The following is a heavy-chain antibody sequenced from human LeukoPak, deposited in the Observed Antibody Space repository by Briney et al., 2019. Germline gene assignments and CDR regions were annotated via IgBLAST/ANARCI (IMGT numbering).Heavy chain of an antibody. J-gene: IGHJ5*02. CDR1: AFTFSNYA. V-gene: IGHV3-23*01. D-gene: IGHD6-19*01. Sequence: GGSLRLSCAASAFTFSNYAMSWVRQVPGKWLEWVSAISSGAGTTGYADSVKGRFTISRVNSKSTIYLQMNSLRAEDTAVYYCAKDLEQSYSGWSASYDAWGQGTLVTVSS. CDR2: ISSGAGTT. CDR3: AKDLEQSYSGWSASYDA.